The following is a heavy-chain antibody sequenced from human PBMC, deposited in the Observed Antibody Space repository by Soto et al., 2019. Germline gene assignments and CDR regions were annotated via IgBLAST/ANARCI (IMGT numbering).Heavy chain of an antibody. CDR2: ISSSSSYI. J-gene: IGHJ4*02. V-gene: IGHV3-21*01. D-gene: IGHD3-16*02. CDR1: GFTFSSYS. Sequence: PGGSLSLSCAASGFTFSSYSVNWVRQAPGKGLEWVSSISSSSSYIYYADSVKGRFTISRDNAKNSLYLQMNSLRAEDTAVYYCASGPSDYIWGSYRYHFDYWGQGTLVTVSS. CDR3: ASGPSDYIWGSYRYHFDY.